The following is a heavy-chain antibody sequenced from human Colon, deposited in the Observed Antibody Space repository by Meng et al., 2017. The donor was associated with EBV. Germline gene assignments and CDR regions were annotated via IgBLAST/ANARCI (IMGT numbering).Heavy chain of an antibody. Sequence: GQRKAPVPGLVNPPQTLSLTCTVSGCPISSGDSYWSWTRQPPGKGLEWIGYIYYSGITHYNPSLKSRVTISVDTSKNQFSLKVSSVTAADTAVYYCARQATGYCSGGSCYSGSIFDYWGQGTLVTVSS. J-gene: IGHJ4*02. V-gene: IGHV4-30-4*01. CDR3: ARQATGYCSGGSCYSGSIFDY. D-gene: IGHD2-15*01. CDR1: GCPISSGDSY. CDR2: IYYSGIT.